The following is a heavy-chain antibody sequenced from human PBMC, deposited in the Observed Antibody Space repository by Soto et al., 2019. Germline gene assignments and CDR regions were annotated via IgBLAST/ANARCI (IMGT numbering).Heavy chain of an antibody. Sequence: LRLSCAASGFTFSSYWMSWVRQAPGKGLEWVANIKQDGSEKYYVDSVKGRFTISRDNAKNSLYLQMNSLRAEDTAVYYCARAGGYYSDYYYGMDVWGQGTTVTVSS. CDR3: ARAGGYYSDYYYGMDV. CDR2: IKQDGSEK. CDR1: GFTFSSYW. J-gene: IGHJ6*02. D-gene: IGHD3-10*01. V-gene: IGHV3-7*03.